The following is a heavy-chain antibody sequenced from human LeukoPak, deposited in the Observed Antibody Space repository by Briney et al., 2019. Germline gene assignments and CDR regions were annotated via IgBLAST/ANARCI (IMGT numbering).Heavy chain of an antibody. V-gene: IGHV3-11*01. D-gene: IGHD2-21*02. CDR3: ARDIVVVTAIHYGMDV. Sequence: GGSLRLSCAASGFTFSGYYMSWIRQAPGKGLEWVSYISSSGSTIYYADSVKGRFTISRDNAKNSLYLQMNSLRAEDTAVYYCARDIVVVTAIHYGMDVWGQGTTVTVSS. CDR1: GFTFSGYY. J-gene: IGHJ6*02. CDR2: ISSSGSTI.